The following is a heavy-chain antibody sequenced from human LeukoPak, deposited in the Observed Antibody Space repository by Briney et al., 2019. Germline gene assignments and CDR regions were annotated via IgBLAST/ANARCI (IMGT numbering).Heavy chain of an antibody. CDR2: IYYSGST. J-gene: IGHJ4*02. D-gene: IGHD3-3*01. Sequence: PSETLSPTCTVSGGSISSYYWSWIRQPPGKGLAWMGYIYYSGSTNYNPSLKSRVTISVDTSKNQFSLKLSSVTAADTAVYYCARRFLESHQYYFDYWGQGTLVTVSS. CDR1: GGSISSYY. V-gene: IGHV4-59*08. CDR3: ARRFLESHQYYFDY.